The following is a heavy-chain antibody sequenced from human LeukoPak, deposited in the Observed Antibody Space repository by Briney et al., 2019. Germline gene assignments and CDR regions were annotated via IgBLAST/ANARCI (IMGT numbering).Heavy chain of an antibody. CDR1: GYTFTDYY. D-gene: IGHD3-10*01. J-gene: IGHJ5*02. CDR2: ISPDSGGT. V-gene: IGHV1-2*02. Sequence: ASVKVSCKASGYTFTDYYIHWMRQAPGQGLECMGWISPDSGGTKYTQKFQGRVTMTTDTSTNTTYMELSSLRSDDTASYYCVRERGIRGPRGNWFDPWGQGTQVIVSS. CDR3: VRERGIRGPRGNWFDP.